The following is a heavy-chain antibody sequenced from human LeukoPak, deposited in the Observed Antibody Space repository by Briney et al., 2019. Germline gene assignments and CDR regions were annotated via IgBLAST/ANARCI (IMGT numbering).Heavy chain of an antibody. CDR1: GYRFTDDY. CDR2: INPDTDFT. Sequence: RASVKVSCKTSGYRFTDDYIHWVRQAPGQGLEWMGWINPDTDFTNYAPKFRGRVIMTRGTSISTAYMEVRRLTFDDTAIYYCAPTSEAYTSNWSVWGQGTLVTVSP. V-gene: IGHV1-2*02. CDR3: APTSEAYTSNWSV. D-gene: IGHD3-16*01. J-gene: IGHJ4*02.